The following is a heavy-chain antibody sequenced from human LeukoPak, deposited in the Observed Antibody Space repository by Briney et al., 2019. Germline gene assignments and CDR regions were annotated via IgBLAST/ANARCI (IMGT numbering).Heavy chain of an antibody. D-gene: IGHD3-9*01. CDR2: INSNSGDT. J-gene: IGHJ2*01. CDR1: GYTLTELS. Sequence: ASVKVSCKVSGYTLTELSMHWVRQAPGQGLEWMGWINSNSGDTNYAQKFQGRVTMTRDTSISTAYMELSRLRSDDTAVYYCAREPHYDLLTGYALGYLDLWGRGTLLTVSS. V-gene: IGHV1-2*02. CDR3: AREPHYDLLTGYALGYLDL.